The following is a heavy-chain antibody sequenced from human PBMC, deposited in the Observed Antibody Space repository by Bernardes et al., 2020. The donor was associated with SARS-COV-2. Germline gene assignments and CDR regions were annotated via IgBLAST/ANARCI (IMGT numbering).Heavy chain of an antibody. D-gene: IGHD6-6*01. CDR2: ISAYNGNT. J-gene: IGHJ6*02. Sequence: ASVKVSCMASGYTFTSYGISWVRQAPGQGLEWMGWISAYNGNTNYAQKLQGRVTMTTDTSTSTAYMELRSLRSDDTAVYYCARTMIAARRDLYYYYGMDVWGQGTTVTVSS. V-gene: IGHV1-18*01. CDR1: GYTFTSYG. CDR3: ARTMIAARRDLYYYYGMDV.